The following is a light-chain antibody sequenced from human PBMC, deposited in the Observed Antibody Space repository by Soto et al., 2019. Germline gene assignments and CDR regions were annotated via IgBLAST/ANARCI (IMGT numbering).Light chain of an antibody. CDR1: SSDVGGYNY. V-gene: IGLV2-14*01. J-gene: IGLJ1*01. CDR3: SSYRGYSTGV. CDR2: EVN. Sequence: QSALTQPASVSGSLGQSITISCTGTSSDVGGYNYVSWYQRHPGKAPKLMIYEVNNRPSGVSNRFSGSKSGNTSSLTISGLQAEDEADYYCSSYRGYSTGVFGTGTKLTVL.